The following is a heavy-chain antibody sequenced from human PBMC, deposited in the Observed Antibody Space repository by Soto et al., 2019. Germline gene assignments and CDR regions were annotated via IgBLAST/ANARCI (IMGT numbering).Heavy chain of an antibody. J-gene: IGHJ4*02. V-gene: IGHV3-23*01. CDR3: AKDYYDSSGYYYGFYYFDY. CDR1: GFTFSSYS. CDR2: ISGSGGST. D-gene: IGHD3-22*01. Sequence: PVGSLRLSCAASGFTFSSYSMSWVRQAPGKGLEWVSAISGSGGSTYYADSVKGRFTISRDNSKNTLYLQMNSLRAEDTAVYYCAKDYYDSSGYYYGFYYFDYWGRGTLVTVSS.